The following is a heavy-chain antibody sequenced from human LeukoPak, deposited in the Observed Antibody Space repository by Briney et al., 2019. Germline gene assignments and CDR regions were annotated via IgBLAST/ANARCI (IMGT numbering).Heavy chain of an antibody. V-gene: IGHV3-7*01. D-gene: IGHD4-11*01. J-gene: IGHJ4*02. CDR2: INPDGSKK. CDR3: ARDSAYSAFDY. Sequence: GGSLRLSCATSGFTFGSSWMCWVRQAPGRGLERVAIINPDGSKKYYMDSVKGRFTISRDYVKNSLYLQMDSLRAEDTAVYYCARDSAYSAFDYWGQGALVTVSS. CDR1: GFTFGSSW.